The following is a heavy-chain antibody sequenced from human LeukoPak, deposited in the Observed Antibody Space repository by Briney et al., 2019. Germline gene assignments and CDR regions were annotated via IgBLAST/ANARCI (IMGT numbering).Heavy chain of an antibody. V-gene: IGHV4-30-2*01. D-gene: IGHD3-3*01. CDR2: IYHSGST. CDR3: ARGGVGIRFLEWLFPFDY. CDR1: GGSISSGGYS. Sequence: SETLSLTCAVSGGSISSGGYSWSWIRQPPGKGLEWIGYIYHSGSTYYNPSPKSRVTISVDTSKNQFSLKLSSVTAADTAVYYCARGGVGIRFLEWLFPFDYWGQGTLVTVSS. J-gene: IGHJ4*02.